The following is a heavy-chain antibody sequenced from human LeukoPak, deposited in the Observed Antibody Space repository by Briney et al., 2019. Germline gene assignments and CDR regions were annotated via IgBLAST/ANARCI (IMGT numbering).Heavy chain of an antibody. CDR3: ARDQRRSSAAAG. D-gene: IGHD6-13*01. CDR1: GYTFTGYY. V-gene: IGHV1-2*02. CDR2: INPNSGGT. J-gene: IGHJ4*02. Sequence: ASVKVSCKASGYTFTGYYMHWVRQAPGQGLEWMGWINPNSGGTNYAQKFQGRVTMTRDTSISTAYMELSGLRSDDTAVYYCARDQRRSSAAAGWGQGTLVTVSS.